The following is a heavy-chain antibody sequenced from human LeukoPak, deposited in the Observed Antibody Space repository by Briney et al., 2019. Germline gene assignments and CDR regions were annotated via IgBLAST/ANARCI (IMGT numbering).Heavy chain of an antibody. D-gene: IGHD6-19*01. CDR3: AKDERASRGHSSGWCLDY. V-gene: IGHV3-33*06. J-gene: IGHJ4*02. CDR2: IWYDGSNK. Sequence: GGSLRLSCAASGFTFSSYGMHWVRQAPGKGLEWVAVIWYDGSNKYYADSVKGRFTISRDNSKNTLYLQMNSLRAEDTAVYYCAKDERASRGHSSGWCLDYWGQGTLVTVSS. CDR1: GFTFSSYG.